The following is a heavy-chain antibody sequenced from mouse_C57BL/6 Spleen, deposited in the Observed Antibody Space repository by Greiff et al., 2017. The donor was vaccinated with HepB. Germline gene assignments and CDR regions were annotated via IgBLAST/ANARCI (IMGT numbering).Heavy chain of an antibody. J-gene: IGHJ2*01. D-gene: IGHD1-1*01. Sequence: EVQVVESGGGLVKPGGSLKLSCAASGFTFSSYTMSWVRQTPEKRLEWVATISGGGGNTYYPDSVKGRFTISRDNAKNTLYLQMSSLRSEDTALYYCARHDYGSSYGYFDYWGQGTTLTVSS. CDR2: ISGGGGNT. CDR3: ARHDYGSSYGYFDY. V-gene: IGHV5-9*01. CDR1: GFTFSSYT.